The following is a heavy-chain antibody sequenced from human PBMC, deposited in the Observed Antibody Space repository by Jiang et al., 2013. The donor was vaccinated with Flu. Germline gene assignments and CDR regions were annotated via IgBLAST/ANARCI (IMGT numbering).Heavy chain of an antibody. CDR2: INVGNNNK. D-gene: IGHD4-17*01. CDR1: GYTFTNYA. V-gene: IGHV1-3*01. CDR3: ASQWNGDYLGAVDT. J-gene: IGHJ3*02. Sequence: PGPSVMLSCKASGYTFTNYAVHWVRQAPGQRLEWMGWINVGNNNKKYAQNIQGRVTFASDTSAGTAYMELTSLRSEDTALYYCASQWNGDYLGAVDTWGQGTMVIVSA.